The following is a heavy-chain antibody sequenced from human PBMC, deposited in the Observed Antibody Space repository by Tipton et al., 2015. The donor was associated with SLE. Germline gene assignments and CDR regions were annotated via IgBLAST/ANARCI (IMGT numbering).Heavy chain of an antibody. V-gene: IGHV4-61*02. CDR2: IYTSGST. CDR3: ASLATTGIVQH. CDR1: GGSISSGSYY. Sequence: TLSLTCTVSGGSISSGSYYWSWIRQPAGKGLEWIGRIYTSGSTNYNPSLKSRVTISVDTSKNQFSLKLSSVTAADTAVYYCASLATTGIVQHWGQGTLVTVSS. D-gene: IGHD1-26*01. J-gene: IGHJ1*01.